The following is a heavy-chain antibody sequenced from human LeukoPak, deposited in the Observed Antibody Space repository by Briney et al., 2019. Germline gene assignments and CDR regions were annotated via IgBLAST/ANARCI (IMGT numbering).Heavy chain of an antibody. V-gene: IGHV1-46*01. CDR1: GYTFTSYY. D-gene: IGHD3-22*01. J-gene: IGHJ4*02. Sequence: ASVKVPCKASGYTFTSYYMHWVRQAPGQGLEWMGIINPSGGSTSYAQKFQGRVTMTRDTSTSTVYMELSSLRSEDTAVYYCARDRENGSRYEVRVEYDYWGQGTLVTVSS. CDR3: ARDRENGSRYEVRVEYDY. CDR2: INPSGGST.